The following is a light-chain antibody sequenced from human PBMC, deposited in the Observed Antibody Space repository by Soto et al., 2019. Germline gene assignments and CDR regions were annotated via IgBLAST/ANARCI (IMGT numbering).Light chain of an antibody. CDR3: QQYNSYSRT. CDR1: QSISSW. Sequence: DIQMTQSPSTLSASVGDRVTITCRASQSISSWLAWYQQKPGKAPKVLIYDASNLESGVPSRFSGSGSGTEFTLTISSLQPDDFATYYCQQYNSYSRTFGQGTKVDI. V-gene: IGKV1-5*01. J-gene: IGKJ1*01. CDR2: DAS.